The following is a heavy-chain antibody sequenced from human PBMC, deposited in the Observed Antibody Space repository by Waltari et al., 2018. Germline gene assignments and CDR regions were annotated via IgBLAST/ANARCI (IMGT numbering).Heavy chain of an antibody. CDR2: VYTSGST. CDR3: TRGGLPAANWFYP. V-gene: IGHV4-61*02. Sequence: QVQLQELGPGLVNPSQTLSLTCTVSGGSINSETDWWTWIRKPAGKGLEWIGRVYTSGSTTYTPSRRSRAILSIDTSRDQFFLQLTPVTAADTAMYYCTRGGLPAANWFYPWGQGTLVTVSS. J-gene: IGHJ5*02. D-gene: IGHD2-2*01. CDR1: GGSINSETDW.